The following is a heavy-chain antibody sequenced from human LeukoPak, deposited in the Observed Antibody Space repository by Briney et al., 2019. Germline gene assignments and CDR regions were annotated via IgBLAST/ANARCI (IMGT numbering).Heavy chain of an antibody. V-gene: IGHV4-31*03. D-gene: IGHD2-15*01. CDR2: IYHSGST. J-gene: IGHJ4*02. Sequence: PSETLSLTCTVSGGSISSGGYYWSWIRQHPGKGLEWIGYIYHSGSTYYNPSLMSRVTISVDTSKNQFSLKLSSVTAADTAVYYCARHLTDTYCSGGTCYMYYFEYWGQGTLVTVSS. CDR1: GGSISSGGYY. CDR3: ARHLTDTYCSGGTCYMYYFEY.